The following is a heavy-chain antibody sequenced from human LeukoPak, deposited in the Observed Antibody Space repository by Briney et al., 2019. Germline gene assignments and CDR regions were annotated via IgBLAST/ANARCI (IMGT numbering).Heavy chain of an antibody. V-gene: IGHV3-30*04. J-gene: IGHJ3*02. CDR3: AGESFDI. CDR2: ISKDGSNK. CDR1: GFSFSSYA. Sequence: GGSLRLSCTASGFSFSSYAMDWVRQAPGKGLEWVAVISKDGSNKNSADSVKGRFTISRDNSKNTLYLQMDSLRADDTAVYYCAGESFDIWGQGTMVTVSS.